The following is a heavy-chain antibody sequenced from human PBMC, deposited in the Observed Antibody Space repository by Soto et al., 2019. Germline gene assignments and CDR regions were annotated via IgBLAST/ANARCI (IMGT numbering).Heavy chain of an antibody. D-gene: IGHD4-17*01. CDR2: IIPIFGTA. J-gene: IGHJ4*02. CDR3: ARGDDYGDLPFDY. V-gene: IGHV1-69*13. Sequence: ASVKVSCKASGGTFSSYAISWVRQAPGQGLEWMGGIIPIFGTANYAQKFQGRVTITADESTSTAYMELSSLRSEDTAVYYCARGDDYGDLPFDYWGQGTLVTVSS. CDR1: GGTFSSYA.